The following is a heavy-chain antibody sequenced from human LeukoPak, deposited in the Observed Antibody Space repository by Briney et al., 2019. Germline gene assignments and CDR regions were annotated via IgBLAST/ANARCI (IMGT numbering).Heavy chain of an antibody. V-gene: IGHV4-59*01. CDR2: IYYSGST. J-gene: IGHJ3*02. Sequence: SETLSLTCTVSGGSISGYHWSWIRQPPGKGLEWIGYIYYSGSTNYNPSLKSRIMISVDTSKNQFSLKLSPVTAADTAVYYCARRGGDYFAFDIWGQGTMVTVSS. CDR1: GGSISGYH. CDR3: ARRGGDYFAFDI. D-gene: IGHD4-17*01.